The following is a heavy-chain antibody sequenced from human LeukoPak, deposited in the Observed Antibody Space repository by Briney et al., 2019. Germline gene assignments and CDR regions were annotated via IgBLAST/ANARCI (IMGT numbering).Heavy chain of an antibody. Sequence: SETLSLTCAVYGGSFSGYYWSWIRQLPGKGLEWIGEINHSGSTNYNPSLKSRVTISVDTSKNQFSLKLSSVTAADTAVYYCARENVDTAMVTGLYFDYWGQGTLVTVSS. CDR1: GGSFSGYY. J-gene: IGHJ4*02. V-gene: IGHV4-34*01. CDR2: INHSGST. D-gene: IGHD5-18*01. CDR3: ARENVDTAMVTGLYFDY.